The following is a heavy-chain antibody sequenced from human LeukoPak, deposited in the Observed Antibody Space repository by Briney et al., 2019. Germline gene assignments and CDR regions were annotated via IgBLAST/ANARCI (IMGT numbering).Heavy chain of an antibody. CDR2: ISGSGGST. J-gene: IGHJ4*02. CDR1: GFTFSSYA. CDR3: AKASWVSSTDAVR. D-gene: IGHD3-16*01. V-gene: IGHV3-23*01. Sequence: PGGSLRLSCAASGFTFSSYAISWVRQAPGKGLEWVSSISGSGGSTYYADSVKGRFTISRDKSKNTVYLQMNSLRAEDTAVYYCAKASWVSSTDAVRWGQGTLVTVSS.